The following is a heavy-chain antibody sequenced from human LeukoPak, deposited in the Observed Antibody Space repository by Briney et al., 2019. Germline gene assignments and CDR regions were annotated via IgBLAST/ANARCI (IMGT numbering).Heavy chain of an antibody. CDR3: ATPPDYYDSSGYHQGGD. Sequence: GGSLRLSCAASGFTFSDYYMSWIRQAPGKGLEWVSYISSSGSTIYYADSVKGRFTISRDNAKNSLYLQMNSLRAEDTAVYYCATPPDYYDSSGYHQGGDWGQGTLVTVSS. D-gene: IGHD3-22*01. CDR2: ISSSGSTI. J-gene: IGHJ4*02. CDR1: GFTFSDYY. V-gene: IGHV3-11*01.